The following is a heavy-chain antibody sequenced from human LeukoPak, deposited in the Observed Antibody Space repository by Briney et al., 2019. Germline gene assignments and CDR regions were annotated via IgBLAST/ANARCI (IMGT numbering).Heavy chain of an antibody. CDR3: AKLDGPPRITMVRGVTGTDY. CDR2: IGGSGDKT. D-gene: IGHD3-10*01. V-gene: IGHV3-23*01. CDR1: GFTFNRNA. J-gene: IGHJ4*02. Sequence: GGSLRLSCAASGFTFNRNAISWVRQAPGKGLEWVSTIGGSGDKTFYADSVKGRFTISRDNSKNTLYLQMNSLRAEDTAVYYCAKLDGPPRITMVRGVTGTDYWGQGTLVTVSS.